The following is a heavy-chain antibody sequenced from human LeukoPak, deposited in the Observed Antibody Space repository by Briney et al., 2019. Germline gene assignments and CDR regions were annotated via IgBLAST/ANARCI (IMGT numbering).Heavy chain of an antibody. V-gene: IGHV4-39*01. Sequence: SETLSLTCAVSGGSISSSSYYWGWIRQPPGKGLEWIGSIYYSGSTYYNPSLKSRVTISVDTSKNQFSLKLSSVTAADTAVYYCASMVRGPIDYWGQGTLVTVSS. CDR2: IYYSGST. D-gene: IGHD3-10*01. CDR3: ASMVRGPIDY. CDR1: GGSISSSSYY. J-gene: IGHJ4*02.